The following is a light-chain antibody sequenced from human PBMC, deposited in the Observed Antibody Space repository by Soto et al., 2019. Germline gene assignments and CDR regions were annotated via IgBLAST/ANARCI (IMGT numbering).Light chain of an antibody. Sequence: DVQMTQSPSSLSAFVGDRVTITCRASQGIAPYLAWFQQKPGKVPKLLIYATSTLQSGVPSRFSGSGSGTDFNLTINSLQPEDVGTYYCQKYNSAPLIFGGGTKVEFK. V-gene: IGKV1-27*01. CDR3: QKYNSAPLI. CDR2: ATS. J-gene: IGKJ4*01. CDR1: QGIAPY.